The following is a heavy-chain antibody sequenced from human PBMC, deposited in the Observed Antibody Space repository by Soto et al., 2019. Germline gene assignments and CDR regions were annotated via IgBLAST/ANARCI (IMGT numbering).Heavy chain of an antibody. Sequence: PGESLKIAGKVSWYSFINSWIAWVRQMPGKGLEWMGIIYPGDSDSRYSPSFQGQVSISADKSINTAYLQWSSLKASDTAMYYCARHDAYSSSDFWGQGTLVTVSS. D-gene: IGHD6-19*01. CDR3: ARHDAYSSSDF. CDR1: WYSFINSW. CDR2: IYPGDSDS. J-gene: IGHJ4*02. V-gene: IGHV5-51*01.